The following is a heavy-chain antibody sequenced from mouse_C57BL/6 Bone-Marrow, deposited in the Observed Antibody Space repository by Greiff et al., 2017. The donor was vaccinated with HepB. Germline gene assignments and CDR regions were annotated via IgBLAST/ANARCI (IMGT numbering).Heavy chain of an antibody. Sequence: QVQLKQPGAELVMPGASVKLSCKASGYTFTSYWMHWVKQRPGQGLEWIGEIDPSDSYTNYNQKFKGKSTLTVDKSSSTAYMQLSSLTSEDSAVYYCARGYGGYFDYWGQGTTLTVSS. CDR2: IDPSDSYT. CDR3: ARGYGGYFDY. D-gene: IGHD3-1*01. J-gene: IGHJ2*01. CDR1: GYTFTSYW. V-gene: IGHV1-69*01.